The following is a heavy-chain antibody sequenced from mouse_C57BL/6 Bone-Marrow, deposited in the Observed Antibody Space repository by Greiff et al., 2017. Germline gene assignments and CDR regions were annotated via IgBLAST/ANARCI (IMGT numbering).Heavy chain of an antibody. J-gene: IGHJ2*01. CDR3: ARGRSSVY. D-gene: IGHD1-3*01. CDR2: IHPNSGST. V-gene: IGHV1-64*01. Sequence: VQLQQPGAELVKPGASVKLSCKASGYTFTSYWMHWVKQRPGQGLEWIGMIHPNSGSTNYNEKFKSKATLTVDTSSSTAYMQLSSVASEDSAVYYCARGRSSVYWGQGTTLTVSS. CDR1: GYTFTSYW.